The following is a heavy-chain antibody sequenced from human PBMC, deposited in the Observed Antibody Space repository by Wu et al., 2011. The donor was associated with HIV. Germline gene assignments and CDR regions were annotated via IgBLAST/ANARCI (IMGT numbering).Heavy chain of an antibody. CDR3: ARDPWELLGPSYYYYHYGMDV. V-gene: IGHV1-2*02. Sequence: QVQLVQSGAEVKKPGASVKVSCKASGYTFTGYYMHWVRQAPGQGLEWMGWINPNSGGTNYAQKFQGRVTMTRDTSISTAYMELSRLRSDDTAVYYCARDPWELLGPSYYYYHYGMDVWGQGTTVTVSS. CDR1: GYTFTGYY. D-gene: IGHD1-26*01. J-gene: IGHJ6*02. CDR2: INPNSGGT.